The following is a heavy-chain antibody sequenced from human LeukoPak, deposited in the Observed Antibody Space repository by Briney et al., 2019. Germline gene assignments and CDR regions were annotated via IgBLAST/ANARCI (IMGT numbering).Heavy chain of an antibody. CDR2: IYYSGST. CDR1: GDSISSYY. CDR3: ARHYPYGSGSYSPFYFDY. V-gene: IGHV4-59*08. J-gene: IGHJ4*02. D-gene: IGHD3-10*01. Sequence: SETLSLTCTVSGDSISSYYWSWTRQPPGKGLEWIGYIYYSGSTNYNPSLKSRVTISVDTSKNQFSLKLSSVTAADTGVYYCARHYPYGSGSYSPFYFDYWGQGALVTVSS.